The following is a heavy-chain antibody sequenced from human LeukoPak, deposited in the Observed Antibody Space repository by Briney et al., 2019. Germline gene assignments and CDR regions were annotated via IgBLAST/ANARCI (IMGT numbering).Heavy chain of an antibody. Sequence: PSETLSLICTVSGGSISSYYWSWIRQPPGKGLEWIGFISYDGSTHYNPSLKSRVTISVDTSKNQFSLKLSSVTAADTAVYYCARQRERIAAAGTVSWFDPWGQGTLVTVSS. V-gene: IGHV4-59*08. J-gene: IGHJ5*02. CDR1: GGSISSYY. CDR3: ARQRERIAAAGTVSWFDP. CDR2: ISYDGST. D-gene: IGHD6-13*01.